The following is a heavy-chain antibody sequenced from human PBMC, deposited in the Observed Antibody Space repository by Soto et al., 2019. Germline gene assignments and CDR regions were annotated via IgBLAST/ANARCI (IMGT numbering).Heavy chain of an antibody. J-gene: IGHJ6*02. Sequence: LSLTCAVYGGSFSGYYWSWIRQPPGKGLEWIVEINHSGSTNYNPSLKSRVTISVDTSKNQFSLKLSSLTAADTAVYDCASPGYCSGGSCLHYDYYGMDVWGQGTTVTVSS. CDR3: ASPGYCSGGSCLHYDYYGMDV. CDR2: INHSGST. CDR1: GGSFSGYY. D-gene: IGHD2-15*01. V-gene: IGHV4-34*01.